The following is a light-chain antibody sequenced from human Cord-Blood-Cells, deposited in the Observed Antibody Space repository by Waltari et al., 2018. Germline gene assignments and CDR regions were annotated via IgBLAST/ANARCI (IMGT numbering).Light chain of an antibody. Sequence: DIVMTQSPDSLAVSLGERATINCKSIQSVLYSSKNKNYLAWYQQKPGQPPKLLIYWASTRESGVPDRFSGSGSGTDFTLTISSLQAEDVAVYYCQQYYSTPFTFGPGTKVDIK. J-gene: IGKJ3*01. CDR1: QSVLYSSKNKNY. CDR3: QQYYSTPFT. V-gene: IGKV4-1*01. CDR2: WAS.